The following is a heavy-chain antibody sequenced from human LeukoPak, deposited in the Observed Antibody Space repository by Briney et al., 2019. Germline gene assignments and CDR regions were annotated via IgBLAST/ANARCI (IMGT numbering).Heavy chain of an antibody. V-gene: IGHV1-69*01. CDR2: IIPISGTA. Sequence: ASVKVSCKASGGTFSSYAINWVRQAPGQGLEWMGGIIPISGTANYAQKFQDRVTITADESTSTAYMELSSLRSEDTAIYYCASRLYCSNTRCRNFPFAYWGQGTLVTVSS. J-gene: IGHJ4*02. CDR1: GGTFSSYA. CDR3: ASRLYCSNTRCRNFPFAY. D-gene: IGHD2-2*01.